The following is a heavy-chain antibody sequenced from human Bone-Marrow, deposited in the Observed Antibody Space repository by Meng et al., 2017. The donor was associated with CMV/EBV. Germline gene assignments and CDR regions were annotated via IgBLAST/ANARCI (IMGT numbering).Heavy chain of an antibody. CDR3: AKDISPLFGVGDNWFDP. V-gene: IGHV3-30*02. CDR1: GFTFSSYG. D-gene: IGHD3-3*01. CDR2: IRYDGSNN. J-gene: IGHJ5*02. Sequence: GESLKISCAASGFTFSSYGMHWVRQAPGKGLEWVAFIRYDGSNNYYVDSVKGRFTISRDNAKNSLYLQMNSLRAEDTALYYCAKDISPLFGVGDNWFDPWGQGTLVTVSS.